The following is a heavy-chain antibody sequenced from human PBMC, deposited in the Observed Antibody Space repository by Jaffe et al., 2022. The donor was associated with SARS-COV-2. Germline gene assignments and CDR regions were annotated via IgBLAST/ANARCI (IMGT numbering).Heavy chain of an antibody. CDR2: ITGSGGST. D-gene: IGHD6-19*01. V-gene: IGHV3-23*01. CDR3: AKGTGSSGWFLLDY. J-gene: IGHJ4*02. CDR1: GFTFSSYA. Sequence: EVQLLESGGGLVQPGGSLRLSCAASGFTFSSYAMSWVRQAPGKGLEWVSTITGSGGSTFYADSVRGRFTISRDNSKNTLHLQMNSLTAEDTAIYFCAKGTGSSGWFLLDYWGQGTLVAVSS.